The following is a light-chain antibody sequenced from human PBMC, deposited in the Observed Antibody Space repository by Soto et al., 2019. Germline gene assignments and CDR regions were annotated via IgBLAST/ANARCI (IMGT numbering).Light chain of an antibody. J-gene: IGKJ1*01. CDR3: QHWS. CDR1: QTINRW. V-gene: IGKV1-5*03. CDR2: KAS. Sequence: DIQMTQSPSTLSASVGDRVTITCRASQTINRWLAWYQQKPGEVPKLLIYKASVLESGVPSRFSGSGSGTEFTLTISRLQPEDVATYYCQHWSFGQGTNVDIK.